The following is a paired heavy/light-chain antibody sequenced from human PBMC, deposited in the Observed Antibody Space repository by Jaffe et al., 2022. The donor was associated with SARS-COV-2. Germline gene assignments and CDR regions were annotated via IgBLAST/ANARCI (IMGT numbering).Light chain of an antibody. Sequence: DIVMTQSPDSLAVSLGEKATIRCKSSQTILYSPNNKNYLAWYQQKPGQSPKLLIYWASTRESGVPDRFSGSGSGTDFTLTISSLQAEDVALYYCQQYYSTPWTFGQGTKVEIK. V-gene: IGKV4-1*01. CDR3: QQYYSTPWT. J-gene: IGKJ1*01. CDR1: QTILYSPNNKNY. CDR2: WAS.
Heavy chain of an antibody. J-gene: IGHJ4*02. Sequence: QVQLQESGPGLVKPSQTLSLTCSVSGGSISSRNYYWSWIRQPAGKGLEWIGRIYASGSTNYNPSLKSRVTISADTSKNQFSLQLSSVTAADTAVYYCARVTKLEDAGYNFDYWGQGTLVTVSS. CDR1: GGSISSRNYY. V-gene: IGHV4-61*02. CDR2: IYASGST. CDR3: ARVTKLEDAGYNFDY. D-gene: IGHD1-1*01.